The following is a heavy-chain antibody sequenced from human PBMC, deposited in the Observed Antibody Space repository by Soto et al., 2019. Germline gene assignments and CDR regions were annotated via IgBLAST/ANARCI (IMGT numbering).Heavy chain of an antibody. D-gene: IGHD6-13*01. V-gene: IGHV1-18*01. CDR2: ISAYNGNT. J-gene: IGHJ6*02. CDR1: GYTFISYG. CDR3: AITKREVVAAAVTDRYGMDV. Sequence: QVQLVQSGAEVKKPGASVKVSCKASGYTFISYGISWVRQAPGQGLEWMGWISAYNGNTNYAQKFQGRVTMSTDTSRRRDYMELRSLRSDDTALYYFAITKREVVAAAVTDRYGMDVWGQGTTVTVSS.